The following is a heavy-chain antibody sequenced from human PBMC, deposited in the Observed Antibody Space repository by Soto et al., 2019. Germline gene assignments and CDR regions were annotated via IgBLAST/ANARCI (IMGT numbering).Heavy chain of an antibody. D-gene: IGHD3-10*01. Sequence: EVQLVESGGGLVQPGGSLKLSCVVSGFTFSGSAMHWVRQVSGKGLEWVGRIRSKANNYATAYAASVKGRFTISRDDSKNTAYLQMNSLKTEDTAVYYCTSLYASGSPWGQGTLVTVSS. CDR1: GFTFSGSA. V-gene: IGHV3-73*02. J-gene: IGHJ4*02. CDR2: IRSKANNYAT. CDR3: TSLYASGSP.